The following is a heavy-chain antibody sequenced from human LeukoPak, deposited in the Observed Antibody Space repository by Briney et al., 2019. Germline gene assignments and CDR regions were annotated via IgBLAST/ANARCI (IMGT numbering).Heavy chain of an antibody. D-gene: IGHD3-10*01. J-gene: IGHJ4*02. Sequence: SETLSLTCTVSGGSISSYYWSWIRQPPGKGLEWIGYIHYSGSTNYNPSLRSRVTISIDTSKNQFSLKLSSVTAADTAAYYCARGMYYSGSGSYFFDYWGQGTLVTVSS. CDR2: IHYSGST. V-gene: IGHV4-59*01. CDR3: ARGMYYSGSGSYFFDY. CDR1: GGSISSYY.